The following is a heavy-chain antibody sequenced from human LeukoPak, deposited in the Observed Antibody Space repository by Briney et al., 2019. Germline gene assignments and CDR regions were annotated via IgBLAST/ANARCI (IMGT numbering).Heavy chain of an antibody. V-gene: IGHV3-23*01. D-gene: IGHD2-15*01. CDR2: ISGSGVDT. Sequence: PGGSLRLSCAASGFIFTNYGMSWVRQAPGKGLEWVSSISGSGVDTYYADSVKGRFTISRDNSKNTLYVRMNSLRAEDTAVYYCAKDLGYCSGGSCYGMDVWGQGTTVTVSS. CDR3: AKDLGYCSGGSCYGMDV. CDR1: GFIFTNYG. J-gene: IGHJ6*02.